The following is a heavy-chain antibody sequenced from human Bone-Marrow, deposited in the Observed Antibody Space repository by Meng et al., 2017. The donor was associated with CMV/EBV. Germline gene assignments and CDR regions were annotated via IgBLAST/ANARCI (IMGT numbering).Heavy chain of an antibody. CDR2: IYYSGST. CDR1: GGSISSYY. D-gene: IGHD1-1*01. Sequence: SETLSLTCTVSGGSISSYYWSWIRQPPGKGLEWIGYIYYSGSTNYNPSLKIRVTISVDTSKNPFSLKPSSVTAADTSVYYCARMYNWNDVGYYVMDVWGQGTTVTVSS. CDR3: ARMYNWNDVGYYVMDV. V-gene: IGHV4-59*01. J-gene: IGHJ6*02.